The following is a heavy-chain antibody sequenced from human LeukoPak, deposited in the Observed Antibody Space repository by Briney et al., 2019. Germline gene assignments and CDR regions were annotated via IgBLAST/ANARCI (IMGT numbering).Heavy chain of an antibody. CDR3: AKSYNGYESKPDY. CDR1: GFTVSSNY. D-gene: IGHD5-12*01. V-gene: IGHV3-53*01. Sequence: GGSLRLSCAASGFTVSSNYMSWVRQAPGKGLEWVSVIYSGGSTYYADSVKGRFTISRDNSKITLYLQMNSLRAEDTAVYYCAKSYNGYESKPDYWGQGTLVTVSS. J-gene: IGHJ4*02. CDR2: IYSGGST.